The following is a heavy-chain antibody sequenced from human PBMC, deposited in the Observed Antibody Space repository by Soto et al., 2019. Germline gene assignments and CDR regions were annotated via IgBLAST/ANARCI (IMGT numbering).Heavy chain of an antibody. CDR1: GFTFDNFA. CDR2: ISGGGGGT. Sequence: EVRLLESGGGLAQPGGSLRLSCTTSGFTFDNFAMSWVRQAPGRGLEWVSAISGGGGGTYYADSVEGRFIISRDNSKNTVYLQVNGLRTEDTAVYHCAKDVHYDSSGGLDYWGQGTLVTVSS. V-gene: IGHV3-23*01. D-gene: IGHD3-22*01. CDR3: AKDVHYDSSGGLDY. J-gene: IGHJ4*02.